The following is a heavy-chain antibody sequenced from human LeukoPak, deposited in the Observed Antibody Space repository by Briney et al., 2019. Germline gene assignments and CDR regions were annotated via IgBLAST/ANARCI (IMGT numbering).Heavy chain of an antibody. D-gene: IGHD3-9*01. CDR1: GGSVSSGSYY. CDR2: IYCSGST. J-gene: IGHJ6*04. CDR3: ASGGSHYDILTDYYYYYGMDV. Sequence: SETLSLTCTVSGGSVSSGSYYWSWIRQPPGKGLEWIGYIYCSGSTNYNPSLKSRVTISVDTSKNQFSLKLSSVTAADTAVYYCASGGSHYDILTDYYYYYGMDVWGKGTTVTVSS. V-gene: IGHV4-61*01.